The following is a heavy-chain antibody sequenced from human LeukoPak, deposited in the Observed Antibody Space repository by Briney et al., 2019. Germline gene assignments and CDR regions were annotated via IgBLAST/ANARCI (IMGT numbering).Heavy chain of an antibody. Sequence: SETLSLTCTVSGGSINSYYWSWIRQPPGKGLEWIGSSYYSGGTNFNPSLKSRVTIPVDISKNQFSLKLDSVTAADTAMYYCARYAPGGIDAFDVWGQGTTVTVSS. V-gene: IGHV4-59*08. J-gene: IGHJ3*01. D-gene: IGHD6-13*01. CDR1: GGSINSYY. CDR3: ARYAPGGIDAFDV. CDR2: SYYSGGT.